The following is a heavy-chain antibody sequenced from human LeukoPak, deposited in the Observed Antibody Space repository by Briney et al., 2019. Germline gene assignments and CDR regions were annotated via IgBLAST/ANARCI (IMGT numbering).Heavy chain of an antibody. D-gene: IGHD6-13*01. Sequence: GGSLRLSCAASGFTFDDYAMHWVRQAPGKGLEWVSGISWNSDNTGYADSVTGRFTISRDNAKNSLYLQMNSLRAEDTALYYCAREKDSSSWYGGSLFDYWGQGTLVTVSS. V-gene: IGHV3-9*01. J-gene: IGHJ4*02. CDR3: AREKDSSSWYGGSLFDY. CDR1: GFTFDDYA. CDR2: ISWNSDNT.